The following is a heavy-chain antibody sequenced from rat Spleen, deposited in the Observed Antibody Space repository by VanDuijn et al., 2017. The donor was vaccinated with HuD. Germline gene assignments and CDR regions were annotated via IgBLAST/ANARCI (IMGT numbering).Heavy chain of an antibody. D-gene: IGHD4-3*01. V-gene: IGHV5-29*01. CDR2: ISSDGRRN. CDR3: ARQDTSGYSNWFAY. Sequence: EVQLVESDGGLVQPGRSLKLSCAASGFTFSDYYMAWVRQAPTKGLEWVATISSDGRRNYYRDSVKGRFTVSRDNAKSTLYLQVDSLRSEDTATYYCARQDTSGYSNWFAYWGQGTLVTVSS. CDR1: GFTFSDYY. J-gene: IGHJ3*01.